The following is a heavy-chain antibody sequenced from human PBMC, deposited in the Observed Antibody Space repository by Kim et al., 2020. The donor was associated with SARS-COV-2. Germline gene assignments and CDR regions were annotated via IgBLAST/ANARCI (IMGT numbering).Heavy chain of an antibody. J-gene: IGHJ4*01. Sequence: GGSLRLSCAASGFTFSDPYMDWVRQAPGKGLEWVGRTRNKAKSYTTEYAASVKGRITISRDDSKNSLNLQMNSLKNEATADYYCVRRRPLCWKYGIDYWG. D-gene: IGHD1-7*01. V-gene: IGHV3-72*01. CDR3: VRRRPLCWKYGIDY. CDR1: GFTFSDPY. CDR2: TRNKAKSYTT.